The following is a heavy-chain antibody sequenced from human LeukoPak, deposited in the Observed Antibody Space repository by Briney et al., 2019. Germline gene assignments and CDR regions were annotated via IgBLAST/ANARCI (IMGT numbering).Heavy chain of an antibody. Sequence: TLSLTFTVSLGSITSGGYYWSWIRQPAGKGLEWIVRMYTTGSTNYNPYLKSRVTISVDTSKNQFSLKLSSVTAADTAVYYCARGEKGSSSGSIDNWGQGTLVTVSS. CDR2: MYTTGST. V-gene: IGHV4-61*02. CDR3: ARGEKGSSSGSIDN. D-gene: IGHD6-6*01. CDR1: LGSITSGGYY. J-gene: IGHJ4*02.